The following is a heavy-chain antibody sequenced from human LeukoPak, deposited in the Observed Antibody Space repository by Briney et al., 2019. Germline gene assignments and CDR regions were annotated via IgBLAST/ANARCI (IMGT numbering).Heavy chain of an antibody. V-gene: IGHV5-10-1*01. CDR3: ARRGRYGGYVPYFDY. J-gene: IGHJ4*02. CDR1: GYSFTSYW. D-gene: IGHD5-12*01. CDR2: IDSSDSYT. Sequence: GESLKISCKGPGYSFTSYWISWVRQLPGKGLEWMGRIDSSDSYTNYSPSFQGHVTISADKSISTAYLRWSSLKASDTAMYYCARRGRYGGYVPYFDYWGQGTLVTVSS.